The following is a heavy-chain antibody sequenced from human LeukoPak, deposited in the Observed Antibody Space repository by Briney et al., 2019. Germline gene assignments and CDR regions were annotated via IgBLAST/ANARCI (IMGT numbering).Heavy chain of an antibody. CDR2: IKQDGSEK. J-gene: IGHJ4*02. Sequence: GGSLRLSCAASGFTVSSNYMNWVRQAPGKGLEWVANIKQDGSEKYYVDSAKGRFTISRDNAKNSLYLQMSSLRAEDTAVYYCARKLGTPDYWGQGTLVTVSS. CDR1: GFTVSSNY. CDR3: ARKLGTPDY. V-gene: IGHV3-7*01. D-gene: IGHD1-7*01.